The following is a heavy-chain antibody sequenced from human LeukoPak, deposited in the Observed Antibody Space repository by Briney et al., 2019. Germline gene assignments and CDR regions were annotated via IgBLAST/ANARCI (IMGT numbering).Heavy chain of an antibody. Sequence: GGSLRLSCAASGFTFSSYSMSWVRQAPGKGLELVANIKQDGSEKYYVDSVKGRFTISRDNAKNSLYLQMNSLRAEDTAVYYCARNQRRLDYWGQGTLVTVSS. CDR1: GFTFSSYS. CDR2: IKQDGSEK. J-gene: IGHJ4*02. V-gene: IGHV3-7*01. D-gene: IGHD1-14*01. CDR3: ARNQRRLDY.